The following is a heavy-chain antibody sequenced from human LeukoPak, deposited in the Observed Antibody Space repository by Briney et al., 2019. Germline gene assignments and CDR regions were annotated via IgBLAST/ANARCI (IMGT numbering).Heavy chain of an antibody. CDR1: GYTFTSYD. Sequence: ASVKVSCKASGYTFTSYDINWVRQATGQGLEWMGWMNPNSGNTGYAQKFQGRVTITRNTSISTAYMELSSLRSEDTAVYYCARESGYDPNYYYYYMDVWGKGTTVTVSS. J-gene: IGHJ6*03. V-gene: IGHV1-8*03. CDR3: ARESGYDPNYYYYYMDV. CDR2: MNPNSGNT. D-gene: IGHD5-12*01.